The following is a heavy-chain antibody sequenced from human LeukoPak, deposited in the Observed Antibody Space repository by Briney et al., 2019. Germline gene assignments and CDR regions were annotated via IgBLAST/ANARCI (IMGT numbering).Heavy chain of an antibody. CDR2: IYYSGST. D-gene: IGHD3-10*01. J-gene: IGHJ4*02. CDR3: ARGYYGSGSLNFDY. Sequence: SETLSLTCTVSGGSISSYYWSWIRQPPGKGLEWIGYIYYSGSTNYNPSLKSRVTISVDTSKNQFSLKLSSVTAADTAVYYCARGYYGSGSLNFDYWGQGTLVTVSS. V-gene: IGHV4-59*01. CDR1: GGSISSYY.